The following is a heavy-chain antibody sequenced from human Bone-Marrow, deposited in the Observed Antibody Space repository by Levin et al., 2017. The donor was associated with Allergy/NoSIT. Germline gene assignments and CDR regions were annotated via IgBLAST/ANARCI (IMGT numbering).Heavy chain of an antibody. CDR3: ARDGGRIAAAGDFDY. D-gene: IGHD6-13*01. CDR1: GFTFSDYY. CDR2: ISSSSSYT. Sequence: GGSLRLSCAASGFTFSDYYMSWIRQAPGKGLEWVSYISSSSSYTNYADSVKGRFTISRDNAKNSLYLQMNSLRAEDTAVYYCARDGGRIAAAGDFDYWGQGTLVTVSS. V-gene: IGHV3-11*05. J-gene: IGHJ4*02.